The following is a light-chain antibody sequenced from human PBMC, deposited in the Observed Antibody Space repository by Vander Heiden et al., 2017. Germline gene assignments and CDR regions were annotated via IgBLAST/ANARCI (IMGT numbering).Light chain of an antibody. CDR1: QSISSY. CDR2: AAC. CDR3: KQKKTTPIA. V-gene: IGKV1-39*01. Sequence: DIQMTQSPSSLSPSVGDRVTITCRASQSISSYLNWYQQKPGKAPKLLIYAACSLQSGVPSRFSGRAYGTDFTLTISMLQPEDFATFFFKQKKTTPIALGPGTKLVIK. J-gene: IGKJ2*01.